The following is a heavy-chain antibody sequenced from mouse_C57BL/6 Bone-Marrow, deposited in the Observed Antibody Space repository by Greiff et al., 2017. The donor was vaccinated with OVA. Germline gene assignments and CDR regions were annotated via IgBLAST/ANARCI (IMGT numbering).Heavy chain of an antibody. D-gene: IGHD2-3*01. CDR1: GYTFTSYW. Sequence: QVQLQQPGAELVKPGASVKMSCKASGYTFTSYWITWVKQRPGQGLEWIGDIYPGSGSTNYNEKFKSKATLTVDTSSSTAYMQLSSLTSEDSAVYYCARGGVTTQRHFDYWGQGTTLTVSS. CDR3: ARGGVTTQRHFDY. CDR2: IYPGSGST. V-gene: IGHV1-55*01. J-gene: IGHJ2*01.